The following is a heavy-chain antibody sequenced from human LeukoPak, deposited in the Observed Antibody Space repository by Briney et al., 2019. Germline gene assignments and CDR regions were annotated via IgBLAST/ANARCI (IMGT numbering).Heavy chain of an antibody. J-gene: IGHJ4*02. Sequence: GASVKVSCKASGGTFSSYAISWVRQAPGQGLEWMGGIIPIFGTANYAQKFQGRVTITADESTSTAYMELSSLRAEDTAVYYCAKTIPYSYGWAFDYWGQGTLVTVSS. D-gene: IGHD5-18*01. V-gene: IGHV1-69*13. CDR3: AKTIPYSYGWAFDY. CDR1: GGTFSSYA. CDR2: IIPIFGTA.